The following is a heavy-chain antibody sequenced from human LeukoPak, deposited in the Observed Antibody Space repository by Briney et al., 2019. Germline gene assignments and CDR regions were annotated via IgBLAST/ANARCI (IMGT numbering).Heavy chain of an antibody. CDR2: IWYDGSKQ. CDR1: GFIFSGNG. J-gene: IGHJ4*02. V-gene: IGHV3-33*06. Sequence: GGSLRLSCTASGFIFSGNGMHWVRHVPGKGLEWVAVIWYDGSKQYYADSVKGRFTISRDNSKDMLYLQMNSLRAEDTAVYYCAKDLDCSGGTCHKAFDCWGQGTLVTVSS. D-gene: IGHD2-15*01. CDR3: AKDLDCSGGTCHKAFDC.